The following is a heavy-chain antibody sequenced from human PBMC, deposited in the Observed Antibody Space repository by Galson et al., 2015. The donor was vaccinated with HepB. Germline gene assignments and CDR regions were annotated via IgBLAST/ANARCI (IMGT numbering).Heavy chain of an antibody. J-gene: IGHJ4*02. Sequence: SVKVSCKASGYTSTSYGISWARQAPGQGLEWMGWISAYNGNTNYAQKLQGRVTMTTDTSTSTAYMELRSLRSDDTAVYYCARGDFWSGYLWICDYSGPGTLVAVSS. CDR3: ARGDFWSGYLWICDY. D-gene: IGHD3-3*01. V-gene: IGHV1-18*04. CDR1: GYTSTSYG. CDR2: ISAYNGNT.